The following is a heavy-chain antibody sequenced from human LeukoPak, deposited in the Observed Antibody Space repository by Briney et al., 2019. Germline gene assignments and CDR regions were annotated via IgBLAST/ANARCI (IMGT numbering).Heavy chain of an antibody. CDR1: GFTVSSNY. V-gene: IGHV3-53*01. CDR2: IYSGGST. CDR3: ARGRWYSGSYSLNY. J-gene: IGHJ4*02. Sequence: GGPLRLSCAASGFTVSSNYMSWLPQAPGKGLEWVSVIYSGGSTYYADSVKGRFTISRDNSKNTLYLQMNSLRAEDTAVYYCARGRWYSGSYSLNYWGQGTLVTVSS. D-gene: IGHD1-26*01.